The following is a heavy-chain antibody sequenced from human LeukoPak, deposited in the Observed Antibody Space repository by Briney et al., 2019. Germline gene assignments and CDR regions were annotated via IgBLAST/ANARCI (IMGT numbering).Heavy chain of an antibody. CDR2: IIPILGIA. J-gene: IGHJ6*02. CDR1: GGTFSSYA. Sequence: ASVKVSCKASGGTFSSYAISWVRQAPGQGLEWMGRIIPILGIANYAQKFQGRVTITADKSTSTAYMELSSLRSEDTAVYYCASDVDTAMGGMDVWGQGTTVTVSS. CDR3: ASDVDTAMGGMDV. V-gene: IGHV1-69*04. D-gene: IGHD5-18*01.